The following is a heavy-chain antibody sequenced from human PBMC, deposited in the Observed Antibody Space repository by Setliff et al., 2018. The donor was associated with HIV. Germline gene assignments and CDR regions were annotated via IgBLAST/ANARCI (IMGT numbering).Heavy chain of an antibody. D-gene: IGHD1-7*01. Sequence: PSETLSLTCTVSGDSINSGGYHWTWIRQHPGKGLEWIGYISYIGYTYYNPALKSRLTISLYTSKNQFSLKLSSVTAADTAVYYCARHGTWNSQRFHFDYWGQGTPVTVSS. CDR2: ISYIGYT. CDR1: GDSINSGGYH. J-gene: IGHJ4*02. CDR3: ARHGTWNSQRFHFDY. V-gene: IGHV4-31*03.